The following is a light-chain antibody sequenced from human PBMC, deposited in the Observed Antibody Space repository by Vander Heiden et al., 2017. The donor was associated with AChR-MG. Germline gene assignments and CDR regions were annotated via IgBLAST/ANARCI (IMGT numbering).Light chain of an antibody. Sequence: SSELSLLIPVSAALVPTARITCGGTTLGSDHAPGYQRKPGQAPVLVIYKDNNRPSGIPDRFSASNSGNTATLAISGAQAGDEDYYSCQVWDRSAVIFGGGTKLTGL. V-gene: IGLV3-9*01. CDR2: KDN. CDR3: QVWDRSAVI. CDR1: TLGSDH. J-gene: IGLJ2*01.